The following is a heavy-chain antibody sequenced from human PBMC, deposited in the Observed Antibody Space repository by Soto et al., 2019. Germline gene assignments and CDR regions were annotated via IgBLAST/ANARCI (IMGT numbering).Heavy chain of an antibody. V-gene: IGHV1-8*01. CDR2: MNPNSGNT. Sequence: QVQLVQSGAEVKKPGASVKVSCKASGSTFTSYDINWVRQATGQGLEWMGWMNPNSGNTGYAQKFQGRVTLTRNTSISTAYMELSSLRSEDTAVYYCARVGGPGDYVGDWFDPWGQGTLVTVSS. CDR1: GSTFTSYD. CDR3: ARVGGPGDYVGDWFDP. J-gene: IGHJ5*02. D-gene: IGHD4-17*01.